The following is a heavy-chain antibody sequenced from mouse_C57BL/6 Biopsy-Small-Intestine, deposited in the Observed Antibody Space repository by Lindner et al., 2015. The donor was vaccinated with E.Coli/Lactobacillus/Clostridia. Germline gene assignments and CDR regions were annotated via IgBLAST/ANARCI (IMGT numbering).Heavy chain of an antibody. V-gene: IGHV1-4*01. D-gene: IGHD2-3*01. CDR1: GYTFTSYA. J-gene: IGHJ2*01. Sequence: SVKVSCKASGYTFTSYAMHWVRQAPDKGLSGWDGSTLGNSNAKYSQKFQGRVTITRDTSASTAYMELSSLRAEDTAVYYCARDGSDSGGWYYFDYWGQGTLVTVSS. CDR2: STLGNSNA. CDR3: ARDGSDSGGWYYFDY.